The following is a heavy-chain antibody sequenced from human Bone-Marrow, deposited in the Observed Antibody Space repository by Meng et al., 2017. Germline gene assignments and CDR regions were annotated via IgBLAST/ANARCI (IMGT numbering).Heavy chain of an antibody. CDR2: IYYSGST. Sequence: QVQLRESGRGLVKPSQTLSLTCTVSGGSISSGDYYWTWIRQPPGKGLEWIGYIYYSGSTYYNPSLNSRLTISVDTSKNQFSLKLSSVTAADTAVYYCARDLNAGGILVSWGQGTLVTVSS. CDR1: GGSISSGDYY. D-gene: IGHD3-16*01. CDR3: ARDLNAGGILVS. V-gene: IGHV4-30-4*01. J-gene: IGHJ5*02.